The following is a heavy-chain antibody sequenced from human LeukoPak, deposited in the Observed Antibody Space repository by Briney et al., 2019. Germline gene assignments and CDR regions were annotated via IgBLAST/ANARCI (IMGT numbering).Heavy chain of an antibody. CDR3: ARGPPCSSTSCYVTGAFDF. CDR2: VSSSSTSI. CDR1: GFTFSSYW. D-gene: IGHD2-2*01. J-gene: IGHJ3*01. Sequence: PGGSLRLSCAASGFTFSSYWMHWVRQAPGKGLEWVSSVSSSSTSIYYADSLKGRFTISRDNAKNSLFLQVNSLRDEDTAVYYCARGPPCSSTSCYVTGAFDFWGQGTMVTVSS. V-gene: IGHV3-21*01.